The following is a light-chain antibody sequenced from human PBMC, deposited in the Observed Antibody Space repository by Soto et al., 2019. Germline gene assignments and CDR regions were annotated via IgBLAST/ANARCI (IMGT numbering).Light chain of an antibody. J-gene: IGKJ4*01. CDR3: QQRSNWLT. CDR2: DAS. CDR1: QSVSSY. Sequence: EIVLTHSPATLSLSPGARATLSCRASQSVSSYLAWYQQKPGQAPRLLIYDASNRATGIPARFSGSGSGTDFTLTISSLETEDFAVYYCQQRSNWLTFGGGTKVEIK. V-gene: IGKV3-11*01.